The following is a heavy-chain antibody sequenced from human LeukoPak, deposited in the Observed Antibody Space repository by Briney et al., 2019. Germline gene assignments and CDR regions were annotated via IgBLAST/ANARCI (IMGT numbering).Heavy chain of an antibody. CDR3: ARSIVGATAVDY. Sequence: SEALSLTCTVSGGSISSYYWSWIRQPPGKGLEWIGYIYYSGSTNYNPSLKSRVTISVDTSKNQFSLKLSSVTAADTAVYYCARSIVGATAVDYWGQGTLVTVSS. D-gene: IGHD1-26*01. CDR1: GGSISSYY. J-gene: IGHJ4*02. V-gene: IGHV4-59*08. CDR2: IYYSGST.